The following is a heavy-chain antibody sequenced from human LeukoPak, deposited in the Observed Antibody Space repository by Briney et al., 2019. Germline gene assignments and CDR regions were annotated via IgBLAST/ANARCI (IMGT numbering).Heavy chain of an antibody. CDR3: ARASSQWLVPY. CDR1: GFTFSSYS. CDR2: ISSSSTYI. J-gene: IGHJ4*02. V-gene: IGHV3-21*01. Sequence: GGSLRLSCAASGFTFSSYSMNWVRQAPGKGLEWASSISSSSTYIYYADSVKGRFTISRDNAKNSLYLQMNSLRAEDTAVYYCARASSQWLVPYWGQGTLVTVSS. D-gene: IGHD6-19*01.